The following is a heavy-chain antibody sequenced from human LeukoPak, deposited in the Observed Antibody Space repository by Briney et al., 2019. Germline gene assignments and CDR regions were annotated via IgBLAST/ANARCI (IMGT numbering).Heavy chain of an antibody. J-gene: IGHJ3*02. CDR2: IRYDGSNK. Sequence: GGSLRLSCAASGFTFSSYGMHWVRQAPGKGLEWVAFIRYDGSNKYYADSVKGRFSISRDNSKNTLYLQMNSLRVEDTAVYFCARDSTGWQADSFDIWGQGTKVTVSA. CDR1: GFTFSSYG. V-gene: IGHV3-30*02. CDR3: ARDSTGWQADSFDI. D-gene: IGHD2-8*02.